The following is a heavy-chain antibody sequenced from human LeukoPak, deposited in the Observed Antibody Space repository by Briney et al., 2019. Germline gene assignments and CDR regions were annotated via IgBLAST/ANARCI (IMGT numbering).Heavy chain of an antibody. D-gene: IGHD6-19*01. V-gene: IGHV1-18*01. J-gene: IGHJ4*02. CDR2: ISTYNGDT. CDR3: ARDRVAGTVDY. CDR1: AYTFSIYG. Sequence: ASVTVSFTCSAYTFSIYGISLVRQAPGQGIEWMGGISTYNGDTNYTQNVQSRVSMTTDTSTSTAYMELRSLRSDDTAVYYCARDRVAGTVDYWGQGTLVTVSS.